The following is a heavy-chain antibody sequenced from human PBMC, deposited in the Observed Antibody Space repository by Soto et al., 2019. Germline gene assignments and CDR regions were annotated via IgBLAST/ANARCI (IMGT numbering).Heavy chain of an antibody. D-gene: IGHD2-2*01. J-gene: IGHJ3*01. Sequence: EVQLVESGGGLVKPGESLRLSCAASGFTFSNYNINWVRQAPGKGLEWVSSIRSRSIDMYYADSVKGRFTISRDDAKNSLSLQMNGLRAEDTAVYFCLRESYPAKAVDLWGQGTMVTVSS. CDR1: GFTFSNYN. CDR2: IRSRSIDM. V-gene: IGHV3-21*01. CDR3: LRESYPAKAVDL.